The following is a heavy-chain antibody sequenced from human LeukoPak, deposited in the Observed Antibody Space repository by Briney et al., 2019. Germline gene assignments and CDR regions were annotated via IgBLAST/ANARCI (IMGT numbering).Heavy chain of an antibody. D-gene: IGHD3-9*01. V-gene: IGHV3-21*01. J-gene: IGHJ4*02. Sequence: GGSLRLSCAASGFTFSSYSMNWVRQAPGKGLEWVSSISSSSYIYYADSVKGRFTISRDNAKNSLYLQMNSLRAEDTAVYYCVRVHYDILTGYNDYWGQGTLVTVSS. CDR1: GFTFSSYS. CDR3: VRVHYDILTGYNDY. CDR2: ISSSSYI.